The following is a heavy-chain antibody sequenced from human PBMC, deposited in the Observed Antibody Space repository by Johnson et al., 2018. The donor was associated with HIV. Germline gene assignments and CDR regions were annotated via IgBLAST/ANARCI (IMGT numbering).Heavy chain of an antibody. CDR1: NFTFKDYY. CDR3: ARVTQQVVRVGSDAFDI. J-gene: IGHJ3*02. V-gene: IGHV3-11*06. CDR2: ISGSGFDT. Sequence: QMQLVESGGDLIKPGGYLRLTCAASNFTFKDYYMNWIRQAPGKGLEWISYISGSGFDTFYADSVKGRFTISRDNSKNTLYLQMNSLRAEDTAVYYCARVTQQVVRVGSDAFDIWGQGTMVTVSS. D-gene: IGHD4-23*01.